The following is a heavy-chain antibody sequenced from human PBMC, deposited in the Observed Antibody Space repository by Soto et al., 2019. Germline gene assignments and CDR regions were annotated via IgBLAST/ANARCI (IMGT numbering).Heavy chain of an antibody. CDR3: ARDRRTVTMSYGMDV. CDR2: ISSSSSYT. V-gene: IGHV3-11*06. D-gene: IGHD4-17*01. CDR1: GFTFSDYY. Sequence: LRLSCAASGFTFSDYYMSWIRQAPGKGLEWVSYISSSSSYTNYADSVKGRFTISRDNAKNSLYLQMNSLRAEDTAVYYCARDRRTVTMSYGMDVWGQGTTVTVSS. J-gene: IGHJ6*02.